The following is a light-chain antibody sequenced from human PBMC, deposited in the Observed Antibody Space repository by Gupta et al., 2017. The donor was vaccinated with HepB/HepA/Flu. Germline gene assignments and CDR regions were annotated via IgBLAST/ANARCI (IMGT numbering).Light chain of an antibody. J-gene: IGLJ2*01. Sequence: QPVLTQPSSASETLGQRVTISCSGSSSTVGTNAVNWYRQLPGTAPKLLVYDKNPRPSGVPDRFSGSKSGTSASLAISGLRSEDEADYYCAAWDDTLNAVIFGVGTKLTVL. V-gene: IGLV1-44*01. CDR1: SSTVGTNA. CDR2: DKN. CDR3: AAWDDTLNAVI.